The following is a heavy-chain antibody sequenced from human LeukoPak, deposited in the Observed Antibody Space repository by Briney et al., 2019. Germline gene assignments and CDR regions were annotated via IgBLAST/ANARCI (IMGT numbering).Heavy chain of an antibody. J-gene: IGHJ6*03. CDR3: ARYKGSRGYSYGNYYYYYMDA. Sequence: SETLSLTCAVYGGSFSGYYWSWIRQPPGKGLEWIGEINHSGSTNYNPSLKSRVTISVDTSKNQFSLKLSSVTAADTAVYYCARYKGSRGYSYGNYYYYYMDAWGKGTTVTVSS. D-gene: IGHD5-18*01. CDR2: INHSGST. CDR1: GGSFSGYY. V-gene: IGHV4-34*01.